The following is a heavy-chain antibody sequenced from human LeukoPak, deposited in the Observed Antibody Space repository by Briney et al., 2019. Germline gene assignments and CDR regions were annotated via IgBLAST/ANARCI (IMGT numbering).Heavy chain of an antibody. V-gene: IGHV4-59*08. Sequence: PSETLSLTCTVSGGSISSHYWSWIRQPPGKGLEWIGYIYYSGSTNYNPSLKSRVTISVDTSKNQFSLKLSSVTAADTAVYYCARRMYYYDSSGYGGYWLDPWGQGTLVTVSS. CDR1: GGSISSHY. J-gene: IGHJ5*02. D-gene: IGHD3-22*01. CDR3: ARRMYYYDSSGYGGYWLDP. CDR2: IYYSGST.